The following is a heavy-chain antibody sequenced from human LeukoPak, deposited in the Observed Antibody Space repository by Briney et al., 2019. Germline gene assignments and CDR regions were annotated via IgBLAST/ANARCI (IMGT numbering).Heavy chain of an antibody. CDR2: IYPGDSDT. CDR3: ARSGRMGCSSTSCYHLRPHHKAYWFDP. J-gene: IGHJ5*02. CDR1: GYSFTSYW. D-gene: IGHD2-2*01. V-gene: IGHV5-51*01. Sequence: AGESLKISCKGSGYSFTSYWIGWVRQMPGKGLEWMGIIYPGDSDTRYSPSFQGQVTISADKSISTAYLQWSSLKASDTAMYYCARSGRMGCSSTSCYHLRPHHKAYWFDPWGQGTLVTVSS.